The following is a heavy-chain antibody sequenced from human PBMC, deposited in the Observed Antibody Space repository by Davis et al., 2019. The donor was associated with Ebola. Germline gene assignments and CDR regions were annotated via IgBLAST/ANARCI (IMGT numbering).Heavy chain of an antibody. Sequence: PGGSLRLSCAVSAFTFSGSAIHWVRQASGKGLEWVGQIRSKPNNYATTYAASVKGRFTISRDDSEKMAYLQMDSLKIEDTAVYYCTRDYYDSSGYPAHDAYDFWGQGTMVTVSS. J-gene: IGHJ3*01. CDR2: IRSKPNNYAT. D-gene: IGHD3-22*01. CDR3: TRDYYDSSGYPAHDAYDF. CDR1: AFTFSGSA. V-gene: IGHV3-73*01.